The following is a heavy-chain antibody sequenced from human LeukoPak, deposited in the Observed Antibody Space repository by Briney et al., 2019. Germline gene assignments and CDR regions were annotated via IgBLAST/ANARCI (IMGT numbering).Heavy chain of an antibody. V-gene: IGHV5-51*01. Sequence: GESLKISCKGSGYSFTSYWIGWVRQMPGKGLEWMGIIYPGDSDTRYSPSTQGQVTISADKSISTAYLQWSSLKASDTAMYYCARHSSSWYREGDMLDYWGQGTLVTVSS. CDR2: IYPGDSDT. CDR3: ARHSSSWYREGDMLDY. D-gene: IGHD6-13*01. J-gene: IGHJ4*02. CDR1: GYSFTSYW.